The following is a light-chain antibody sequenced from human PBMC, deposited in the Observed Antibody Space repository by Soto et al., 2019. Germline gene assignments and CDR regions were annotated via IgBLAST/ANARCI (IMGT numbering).Light chain of an antibody. V-gene: IGKV1-27*01. CDR3: QRYNSSST. CDR2: AAS. J-gene: IGKJ1*01. Sequence: DIQMTQSPSSLSASVGDRITITCRASQDIRNALAWYQQKPGKDPELLIYAASTLQSGVPPRISGSGSGTDFSLTIYSLQPEDVATYYCQRYNSSSTFGPGTKVEIK. CDR1: QDIRNA.